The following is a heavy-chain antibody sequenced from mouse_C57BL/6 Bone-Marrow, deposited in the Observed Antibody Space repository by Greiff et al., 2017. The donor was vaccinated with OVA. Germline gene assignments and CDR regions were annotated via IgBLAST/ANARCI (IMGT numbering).Heavy chain of an antibody. CDR1: GYAFSSSW. CDR2: IYPGDGDT. J-gene: IGHJ2*01. Sequence: QVQLKQSGPELVKPGASVKISCKASGYAFSSSWMNWVKQRPGKGLEWIGRIYPGDGDTNYNGKFKGKATLTADKSSSTAYMQLSSLTSEDSAVYFCARETVAVTPHSILDYWGQGTTLTVSS. D-gene: IGHD1-1*01. V-gene: IGHV1-82*01. CDR3: ARETVAVTPHSILDY.